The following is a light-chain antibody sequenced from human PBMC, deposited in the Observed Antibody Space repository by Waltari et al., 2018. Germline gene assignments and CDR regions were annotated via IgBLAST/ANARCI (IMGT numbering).Light chain of an antibody. J-gene: IGKJ1*01. CDR1: QSVSSN. Sequence: EIVMTQSPATLSVSPGERATLSCRASQSVSSNLTWYQQKPGQSPRLLIYGASTRATGIAARVSGSGSGTEFTLTSSSLQSEDFALYYWQQYNDWPRTFGQGTKVEI. CDR3: QQYNDWPRT. CDR2: GAS. V-gene: IGKV3-15*01.